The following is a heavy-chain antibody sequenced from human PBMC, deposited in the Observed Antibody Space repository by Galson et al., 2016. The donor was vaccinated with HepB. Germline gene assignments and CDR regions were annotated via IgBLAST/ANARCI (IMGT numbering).Heavy chain of an antibody. Sequence: SLRLSCAVSGFTFRNYAMTWVRQAPGKGLEWVSSLTGNSGGRYYADAVKGRFIISRDNSKNTMYLQLNSLRVEDTATYYCAKDSDYGVHARNSLEFWGQGILVTVAS. CDR3: AKDSDYGVHARNSLEF. J-gene: IGHJ4*02. V-gene: IGHV3-23*01. D-gene: IGHD4-17*01. CDR2: LTGNSGGR. CDR1: GFTFRNYA.